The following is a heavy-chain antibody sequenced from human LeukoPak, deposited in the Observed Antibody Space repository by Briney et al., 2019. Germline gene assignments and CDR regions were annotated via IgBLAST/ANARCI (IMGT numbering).Heavy chain of an antibody. V-gene: IGHV1-18*01. CDR3: ARDRHIAAAVYYYYMDV. D-gene: IGHD6-13*01. CDR2: INAYNGNT. Sequence: ASVKVSCKASGYAFTSYIISWVRQAPGQGLEWMGWINAYNGNTDYAQRVQGRVTMTTDTSTSTAYMELRSLRSDDTAVYYCARDRHIAAAVYYYYMDVWGKGTPVTVSS. CDR1: GYAFTSYI. J-gene: IGHJ6*03.